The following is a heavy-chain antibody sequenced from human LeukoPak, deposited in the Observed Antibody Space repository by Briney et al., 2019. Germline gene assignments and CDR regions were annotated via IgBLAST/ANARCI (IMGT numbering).Heavy chain of an antibody. V-gene: IGHV3-7*03. Sequence: GGSLRLSCAASGFTFSSYWMNWARQAPGKGLEWVASVNHNGNVNYYVDSVKGRLTISRDNAKNSLYLQMSNLRAEDTAVYFCARGGGLDVWGQGATVTVSS. CDR1: GFTFSSYW. CDR2: VNHNGNVN. CDR3: ARGGGLDV. D-gene: IGHD3-16*01. J-gene: IGHJ6*02.